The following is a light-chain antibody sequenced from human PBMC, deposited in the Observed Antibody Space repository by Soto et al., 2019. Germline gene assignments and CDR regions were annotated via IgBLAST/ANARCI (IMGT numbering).Light chain of an antibody. CDR3: SYYRSSRGQV. V-gene: IGLV2-14*01. J-gene: IGLJ1*01. CDR1: GSDVGGSKF. CDR2: EDS. Sequence: QSALAQPASVSGSPGQSITISCTGTGSDVGGSKFVSWYQHHPGKAPKLLISEDSHRPSGVSIRFSGSKSDNTASLTISGLQAEDEADYYCSYYRSSRGQVFGSGTKVTVL.